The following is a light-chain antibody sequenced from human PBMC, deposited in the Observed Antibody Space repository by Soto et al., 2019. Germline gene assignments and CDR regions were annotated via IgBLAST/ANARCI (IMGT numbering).Light chain of an antibody. CDR1: QSVSSSY. J-gene: IGKJ2*01. CDR3: QQYGNSPGYT. CDR2: GAS. Sequence: EIVLTQSPGTLSLSPGERATLSCRASQSVSSSYLAWYQQKPGQAPRLLIYGASSRATGIPDRFSGSESGTDFTLTISRLEPEDFAVYYCQQYGNSPGYTFGQGTKLEIK. V-gene: IGKV3-20*01.